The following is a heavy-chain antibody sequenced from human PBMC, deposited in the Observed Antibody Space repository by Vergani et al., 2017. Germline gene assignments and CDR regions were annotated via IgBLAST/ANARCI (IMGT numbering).Heavy chain of an antibody. V-gene: IGHV3-11*01. J-gene: IGHJ4*02. CDR2: ISSSGSTI. CDR3: ASSSPKYHTVREDY. D-gene: IGHD4-11*01. CDR1: GFTFSDYY. Sequence: QVQLVESGGGVVQPGRSLRLSCAASGFTFSDYYMSWIRQAPGKGLEWVSYISSSGSTIYYADSVKGRFTISRDNAKNSLYLQMNSLRAEDTAVYYCASSSPKYHTVREDYWGQGTLVTVSS.